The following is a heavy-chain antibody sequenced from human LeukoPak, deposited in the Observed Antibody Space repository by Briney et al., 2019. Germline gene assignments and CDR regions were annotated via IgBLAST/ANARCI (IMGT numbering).Heavy chain of an antibody. CDR2: IRGKDYGGTT. CDR1: GFTFGDHP. V-gene: IGHV3-49*03. J-gene: IGHJ4*02. CDR3: TRGNWNPGY. Sequence: SGGSLRLSCTASGFTFGDHPMSWFRQAPGKGLEWVGFIRGKDYGGTTEYAASVKGRFTVSGDDSKSIAYLQMNSLKTEDTAVYYCTRGNWNPGYWGQGTLVTVSS. D-gene: IGHD1-20*01.